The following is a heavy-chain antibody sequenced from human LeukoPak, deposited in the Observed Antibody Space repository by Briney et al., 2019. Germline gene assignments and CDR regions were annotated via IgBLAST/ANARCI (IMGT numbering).Heavy chain of an antibody. J-gene: IGHJ4*02. CDR2: IYYSGST. CDR1: GGSISSGSYY. CDR3: ARYSGYDSLFDY. Sequence: SETLSLTCTVSGGSISSGSYYWSWIRQPPGKGLEWIGYIYYSGSTNYNPSLKSRVTISVDTSKNQFSLKLSSVTVADTAVYYCARYSGYDSLFDYWGQGTLVTVSS. V-gene: IGHV4-61*01. D-gene: IGHD5-12*01.